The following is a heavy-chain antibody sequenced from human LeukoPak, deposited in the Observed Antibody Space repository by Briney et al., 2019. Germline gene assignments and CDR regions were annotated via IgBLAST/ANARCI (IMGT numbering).Heavy chain of an antibody. J-gene: IGHJ1*01. V-gene: IGHV1-69*05. Sequence: SVRVSCKASGGTFSSYAISWVRQAPGQGLEWMGGIIPIFGTANYAQKFQGRVTITTDESTSTAYMELSSLRSEDTAVYYCASIAAAGLSIYEYFQHWGQGTLVTVSA. D-gene: IGHD6-13*01. CDR2: IIPIFGTA. CDR1: GGTFSSYA. CDR3: ASIAAAGLSIYEYFQH.